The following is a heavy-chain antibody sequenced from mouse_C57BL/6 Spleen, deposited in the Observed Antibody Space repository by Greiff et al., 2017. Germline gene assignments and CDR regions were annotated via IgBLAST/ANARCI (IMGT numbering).Heavy chain of an antibody. D-gene: IGHD2-1*01. Sequence: EVKLQESGPGLVKPSQSLSLTCSVTGYSITSGYYWNWIRQFPGNKLEWMGYISYDGSNNYNPSLKNRISITRDTSKNQFFLKLNSVTTEDTATYYCARGYGNYVGWFAYWGQGTLVTVSA. CDR2: ISYDGSN. CDR1: GYSITSGYY. CDR3: ARGYGNYVGWFAY. J-gene: IGHJ3*01. V-gene: IGHV3-6*01.